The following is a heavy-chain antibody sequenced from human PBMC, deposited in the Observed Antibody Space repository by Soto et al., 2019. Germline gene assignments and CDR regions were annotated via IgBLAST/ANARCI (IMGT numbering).Heavy chain of an antibody. Sequence: EVQLVESGGGLVKPGGSLRLSCAASGFTFRHYNMNWVRQAPGKGLEWVSSIRRSGSFIYYVDSGKGRFTISRDNAQKSPFLHVSSLRADDTAVYYCPRGETHVKGGALDMWGQGTMVTVSS. V-gene: IGHV3-21*01. CDR3: PRGETHVKGGALDM. CDR1: GFTFRHYN. CDR2: IRRSGSFI. J-gene: IGHJ3*02. D-gene: IGHD3-16*01.